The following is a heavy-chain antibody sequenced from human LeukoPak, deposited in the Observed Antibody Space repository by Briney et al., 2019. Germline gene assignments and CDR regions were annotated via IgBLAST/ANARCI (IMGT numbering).Heavy chain of an antibody. CDR1: GFTFSNYD. V-gene: IGHV3-30*02. D-gene: IGHD1-14*01. CDR3: ASGGIPSYFDY. J-gene: IGHJ4*02. CDR2: IRSDGSDK. Sequence: QPGGSLRLSCAAPGFTFSNYDMHWARQAPGKGLEWVTFIRSDGSDKYYADSVKGRFTISRDNSRNTLYLQMNSLRPEDTAVYYCASGGIPSYFDYWGQGTLVTVSS.